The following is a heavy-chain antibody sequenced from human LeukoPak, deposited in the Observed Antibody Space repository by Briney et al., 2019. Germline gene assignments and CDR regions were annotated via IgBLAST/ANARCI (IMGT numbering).Heavy chain of an antibody. V-gene: IGHV4-34*01. Sequence: EASETLSLTCGVHGESFSGYYWTWIRQAPGKGLELIGEFNYLGTTSYNPSLKSRVTLSVDTSKNQFSLRLRSVTAADTAVYYCARGLTGTMVRFSNYFYMDVWGNGTTVSVSS. CDR3: ARGLTGTMVRFSNYFYMDV. CDR1: GESFSGYY. J-gene: IGHJ6*03. CDR2: FNYLGTT. D-gene: IGHD1-1*01.